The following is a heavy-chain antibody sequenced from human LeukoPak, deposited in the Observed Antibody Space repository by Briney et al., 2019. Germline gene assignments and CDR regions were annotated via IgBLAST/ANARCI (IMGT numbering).Heavy chain of an antibody. J-gene: IGHJ3*02. D-gene: IGHD3-16*02. V-gene: IGHV4-59*01. CDR1: GGSISSYY. CDR2: IYYSGST. CDR3: ARGVWSSIYDYVWGSYRNDAFDI. Sequence: SETLSLTCTVSGGSISSYYWSWIRQPPGKGLEWIGYIYYSGSTNYNPSLKSRVTISVDTSKNQFSLKLSSVTAADTAVYYCARGVWSSIYDYVWGSYRNDAFDIWGQGTMVTVSS.